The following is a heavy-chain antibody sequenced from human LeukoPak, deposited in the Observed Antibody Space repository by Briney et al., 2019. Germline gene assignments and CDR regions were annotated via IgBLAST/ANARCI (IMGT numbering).Heavy chain of an antibody. Sequence: SETLSLTCTVSGYSISSGYYWGWIRQPPGKGLEWIGSIYHSGSTYYNPSLKSRVTISVDTSKNQFSLKLSSVTAADTAVYYCVSPNAGPYYFDYWGQGTLVTVSS. CDR1: GYSISSGYY. D-gene: IGHD6-13*01. J-gene: IGHJ4*02. CDR2: IYHSGST. V-gene: IGHV4-38-2*02. CDR3: VSPNAGPYYFDY.